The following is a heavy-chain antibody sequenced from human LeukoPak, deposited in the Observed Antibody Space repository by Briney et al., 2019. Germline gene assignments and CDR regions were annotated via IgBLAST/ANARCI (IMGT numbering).Heavy chain of an antibody. Sequence: PSETLSLTCTVSGGSISSGGYYWSWIRQHPGKGLEWIGYIYYSGSTYYNPSLKSRVTISVDTSKNQFSLKLSSVTAADTALYYCASLYPAGNWFDPWGQGTLVTVSS. V-gene: IGHV4-31*03. J-gene: IGHJ5*02. CDR3: ASLYPAGNWFDP. CDR2: IYYSGST. D-gene: IGHD2-15*01. CDR1: GGSISSGGYY.